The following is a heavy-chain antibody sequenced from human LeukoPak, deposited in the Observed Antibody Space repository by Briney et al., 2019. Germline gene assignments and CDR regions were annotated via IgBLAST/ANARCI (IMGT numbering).Heavy chain of an antibody. Sequence: PGESLRLSCAASGFTLSSYWVHWVRQAPGKGLVWVSRINSDGSSTSYADSVKGRFTISRDNAKNTLYLQMNGLRAEDTAVYYCARDPLYSSSFDYWGQGTLVTVSS. J-gene: IGHJ4*02. V-gene: IGHV3-74*01. D-gene: IGHD6-6*01. CDR2: INSDGSST. CDR1: GFTLSSYW. CDR3: ARDPLYSSSFDY.